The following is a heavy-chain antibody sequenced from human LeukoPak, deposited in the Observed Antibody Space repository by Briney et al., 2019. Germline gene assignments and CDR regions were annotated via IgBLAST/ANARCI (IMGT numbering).Heavy chain of an antibody. CDR2: IKTKTDGGTT. Sequence: SGGSLRLSCAASGFSLSKVWMSWVRQAPGKGLQWVGHIKTKTDGGTTEYAAPVRGRFTISRDDSEDTLYLQMNSLKTEDTAVYYCAKDIGYYSDSLSYFDYWGQGTLVTVSS. CDR3: AKDIGYYSDSLSYFDY. V-gene: IGHV3-15*01. D-gene: IGHD3-22*01. CDR1: GFSLSKVW. J-gene: IGHJ4*02.